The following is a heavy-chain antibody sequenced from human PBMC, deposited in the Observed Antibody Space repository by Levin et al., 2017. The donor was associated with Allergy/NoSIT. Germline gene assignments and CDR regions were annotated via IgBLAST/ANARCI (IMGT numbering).Heavy chain of an antibody. Sequence: PGGSLRLSCAASGFTFSSYAMSWVRQAPGKGLEWVSAISGSGGSTYYADSVKGRFTISRDNSKNTLYLQMNSLRAEDTAVYYCAKRMVRGVIIGAVEFDYWGQGTLVTVSS. D-gene: IGHD3-10*01. CDR1: GFTFSSYA. CDR3: AKRMVRGVIIGAVEFDY. V-gene: IGHV3-23*01. J-gene: IGHJ4*02. CDR2: ISGSGGST.